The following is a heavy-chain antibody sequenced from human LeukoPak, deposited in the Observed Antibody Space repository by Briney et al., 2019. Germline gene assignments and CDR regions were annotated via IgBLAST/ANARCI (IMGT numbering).Heavy chain of an antibody. Sequence: ASVKVSCKASGGTFSSYAISWVRQATGQGLEWMGWMNPNSGNTGYAQKFQGRVTMTRNTSISTAYMELSSLRSEDTAVYYCARTYYGSGSYYKDYYYYYMDVWGKGTTVTISS. CDR1: GGTFSSYA. D-gene: IGHD3-10*01. J-gene: IGHJ6*03. CDR2: MNPNSGNT. V-gene: IGHV1-8*02. CDR3: ARTYYGSGSYYKDYYYYYMDV.